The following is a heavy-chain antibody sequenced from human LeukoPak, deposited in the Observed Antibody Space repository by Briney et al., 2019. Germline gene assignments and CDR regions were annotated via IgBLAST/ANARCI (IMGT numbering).Heavy chain of an antibody. CDR2: IIPIFGTA. J-gene: IGHJ4*02. CDR1: GGTFSSYA. Sequence: SVKVSCKASGGTFSSYAISWVRRAPGQGLEWMGGIIPIFGTANYAQKFQGRVTITTDESTSTAYMELSSLRSEDTAVYYCASGLGSSSAFDYWGQGTLVTVSS. CDR3: ASGLGSSSAFDY. D-gene: IGHD6-6*01. V-gene: IGHV1-69*05.